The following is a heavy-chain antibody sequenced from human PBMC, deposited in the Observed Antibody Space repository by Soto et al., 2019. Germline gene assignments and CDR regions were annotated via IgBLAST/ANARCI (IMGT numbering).Heavy chain of an antibody. CDR2: IYHSGST. CDR1: GCSLSRGRCS. J-gene: IGHJ4*02. V-gene: IGHV4-30-2*01. D-gene: IGHD3-16*02. Sequence: SETLSLTCAVSGCSLSRGRCSWCWIRQPPGKGLEWIAYIYHSGSTCDNPSHKSRVSIAVDRAKNQFSLKLSSVTAADTAVYYCARGDIMITFGGGIVIPPNYWGQGTLVTVSS. CDR3: ARGDIMITFGGGIVIPPNY.